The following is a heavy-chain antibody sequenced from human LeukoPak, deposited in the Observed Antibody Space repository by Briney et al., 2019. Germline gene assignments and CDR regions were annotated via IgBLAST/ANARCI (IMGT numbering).Heavy chain of an antibody. CDR3: ARGRPHGNDY. J-gene: IGHJ4*02. CDR2: IKQDGSEK. V-gene: IGHV3-7*01. CDR1: GFTFSFYW. Sequence: PGGSLRLSCAASGFTFSFYWMSWVRLAPGKGLEWVANIKQDGSEKYYVDSVKGRFTISRDNPENSLYLQMNSLRVEDTAVYYCARGRPHGNDYWGQGTLVTVSS. D-gene: IGHD4-23*01.